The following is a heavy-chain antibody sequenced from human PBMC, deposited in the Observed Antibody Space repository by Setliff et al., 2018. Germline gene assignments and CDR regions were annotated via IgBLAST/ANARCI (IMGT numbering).Heavy chain of an antibody. D-gene: IGHD3-10*01. CDR2: ISPHNGNT. J-gene: IGHJ4*02. V-gene: IGHV1-18*01. CDR3: SRLVRFCTRIVCQRLSGDDY. Sequence: ASEKVSCKASGYTFTDFGVSWVRQAPGQGLEWVGWISPHNGNTYYAPKFQGTVLMTADTSTTTAYLELRSLRSDDTAVYYCSRLVRFCTRIVCQRLSGDDYWGQGTLVTVSS. CDR1: GYTFTDFG.